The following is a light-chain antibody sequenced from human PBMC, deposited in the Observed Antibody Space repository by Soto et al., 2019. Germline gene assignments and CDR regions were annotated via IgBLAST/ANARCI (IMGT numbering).Light chain of an antibody. CDR1: ISDVGGYNY. CDR3: SSCTSGNTVV. J-gene: IGLJ2*01. V-gene: IGLV2-14*01. Sequence: QSALTQPASVSGSPGQSITISCTGTISDVGGYNYVSWYQQHPGKAPKLMIYEDDSRPSGVSNRFCGSKSGNTASLTISGLQAEDEADYYCSSCTSGNTVVFGGGTKLTVL. CDR2: EDD.